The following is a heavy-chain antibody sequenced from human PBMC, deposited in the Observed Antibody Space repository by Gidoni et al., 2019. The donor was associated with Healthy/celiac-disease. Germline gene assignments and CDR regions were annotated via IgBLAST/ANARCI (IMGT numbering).Heavy chain of an antibody. CDR3: AKDGGSYYGYFDY. D-gene: IGHD1-26*01. J-gene: IGHJ4*02. V-gene: IGHV3-23*01. CDR2: ISGSGGST. CDR1: GFTFSSYA. Sequence: EVQLLESGGGLVQPGGSLRLSCAASGFTFSSYAMSWVRQAPGKGLEWVPAISGSGGSTYYADSVKGRFTISRDNSKNTLYLQMNSLRAEDTAVYYCAKDGGSYYGYFDYWGQGTLVTVSS.